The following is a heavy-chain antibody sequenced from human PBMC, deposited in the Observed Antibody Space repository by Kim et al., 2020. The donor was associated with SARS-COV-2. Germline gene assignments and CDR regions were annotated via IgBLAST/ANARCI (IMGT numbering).Heavy chain of an antibody. CDR3: ALLGHPGATSHVDYY. CDR1: GYTFTSYY. CDR2: INPSGGST. Sequence: ASVKVSCKTSGYTFTSYYMHWVRQAPGQGLEWMGIINPSGGSTSYAQKFQGRVTMTRDTSTSTVYMELSSLRSEDTAVYYCALLGHPGATSHVDYYWGQGTLVTVSS. V-gene: IGHV1-46*03. D-gene: IGHD1-26*01. J-gene: IGHJ4*02.